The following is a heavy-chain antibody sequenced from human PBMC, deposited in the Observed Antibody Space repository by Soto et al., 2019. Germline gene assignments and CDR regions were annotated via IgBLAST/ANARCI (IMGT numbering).Heavy chain of an antibody. Sequence: SETLSLTCTVSGGSISSGDYYWSWIRQPPGKGLEWIGYIYYSGSTYYNPSLKSRVTIPVDTSKNQFSLKLSSVTAADTAVYYCARGIHDILTGYYKPLDYWGQGTLVTVSS. CDR1: GGSISSGDYY. D-gene: IGHD3-9*01. CDR3: ARGIHDILTGYYKPLDY. V-gene: IGHV4-30-4*01. J-gene: IGHJ4*02. CDR2: IYYSGST.